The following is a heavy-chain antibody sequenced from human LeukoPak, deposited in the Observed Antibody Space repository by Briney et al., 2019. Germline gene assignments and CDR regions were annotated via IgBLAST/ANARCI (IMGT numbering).Heavy chain of an antibody. CDR3: ARDGGYCSGGSCYPVGMDV. CDR1: GGTFSSYA. J-gene: IGHJ6*02. D-gene: IGHD2-15*01. V-gene: IGHV1-69*04. Sequence: SVKVSCKASGGTFSSYAISWVRQAPGQGLEWMGRIIPIFGIANYAQKFQGRVTITADKSTSAAYMELSSLRSDDTAVYYCARDGGYCSGGSCYPVGMDVWGQGTTVTVSS. CDR2: IIPIFGIA.